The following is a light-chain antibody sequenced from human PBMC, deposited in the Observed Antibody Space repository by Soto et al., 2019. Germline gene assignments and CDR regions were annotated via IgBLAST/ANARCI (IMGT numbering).Light chain of an antibody. CDR2: DVS. Sequence: QSALTQPASVSGSPGQSITISCTGTSSDVGGYNYVSWYQQHPGKAPKLMIYDVSNRPSGVSNRFSASKSAYTASLTISALQAEDEADYYCSSFTTTYFYVFGPGTKVTVL. CDR3: SSFTTTYFYV. V-gene: IGLV2-14*01. CDR1: SSDVGGYNY. J-gene: IGLJ1*01.